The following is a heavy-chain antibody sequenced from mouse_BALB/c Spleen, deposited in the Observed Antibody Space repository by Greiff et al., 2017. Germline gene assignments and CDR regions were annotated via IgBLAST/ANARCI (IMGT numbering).Heavy chain of an antibody. J-gene: IGHJ2*01. D-gene: IGHD2-3*01. CDR3: ARGHDGHFDY. V-gene: IGHV5-6-5*01. CDR2: ISSGGST. CDR1: GFTFSSYA. Sequence: EVQVVESGGGLVKPGGSLKLSCAASGFTFSSYAMSWVRQTPEKRLEWVASISSGGSTYYPDSVKGRFTISRDNARNILYLQMSSLRSEDTAMYYCARGHDGHFDYWGQGTTLTVSS.